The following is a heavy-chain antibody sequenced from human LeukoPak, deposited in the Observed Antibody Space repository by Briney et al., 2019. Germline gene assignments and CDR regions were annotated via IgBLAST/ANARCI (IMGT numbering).Heavy chain of an antibody. CDR2: ISYNGNNK. CDR3: ARATYCGGDCYSAYAFDI. CDR1: GFTFSSYD. V-gene: IGHV3-30*03. J-gene: IGHJ3*02. D-gene: IGHD2-21*02. Sequence: GGSLRLSCAASGFTFSSYDMHWVRQAPGKGLEWVAVISYNGNNKYYADSVKGRFTISRDNAKNSLYLQMNSLRAEDTAVYYCARATYCGGDCYSAYAFDIWGQGTMVTVSS.